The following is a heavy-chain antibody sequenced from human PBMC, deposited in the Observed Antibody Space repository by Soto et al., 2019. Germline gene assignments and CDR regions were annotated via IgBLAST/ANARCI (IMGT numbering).Heavy chain of an antibody. D-gene: IGHD3-10*01. Sequence: QQQLQESGPGLVKPSETLSLTCTVSGGSISSTSYYWVWIRQPPGKGLEWIGSFYYSGSTYYNPSLKSRITISVDTSENQFSLKLSSVTAADTAVYYCARQVVDGTVAGAGSFDYWGQGTLVTVSS. CDR2: FYYSGST. J-gene: IGHJ4*02. CDR3: ARQVVDGTVAGAGSFDY. CDR1: GGSISSTSYY. V-gene: IGHV4-39*01.